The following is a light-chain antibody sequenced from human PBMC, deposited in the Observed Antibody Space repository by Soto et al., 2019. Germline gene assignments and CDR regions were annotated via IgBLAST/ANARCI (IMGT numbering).Light chain of an antibody. CDR1: QGLVNW. CDR3: QQTSSFPLT. J-gene: IGKJ4*01. CDR2: ASS. Sequence: IQVTQSPSSVSASVGDRVTITCRASQGLVNWLAWYQQKPGKAPKLLIYASSSFQRGVPSRFSGSGSGTDFSLTISSLRPEDFATYYCQQTSSFPLTFGGGTKVEIK. V-gene: IGKV1-12*01.